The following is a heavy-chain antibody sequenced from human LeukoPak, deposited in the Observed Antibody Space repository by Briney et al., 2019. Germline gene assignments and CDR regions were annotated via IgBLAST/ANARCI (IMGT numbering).Heavy chain of an antibody. J-gene: IGHJ4*02. Sequence: SETLSLTCGVSGGSITSTNYWAWVRQPPGKGLEWIGEVNLQGSTNYNPSLMGRVAISVDMSENHISLQLTSVTAADTAVYYCAREGGPYRPLDYSGQGTLVTVSS. CDR3: AREGGPYRPLDY. V-gene: IGHV4-4*02. CDR2: VNLQGST. CDR1: GGSITSTNY.